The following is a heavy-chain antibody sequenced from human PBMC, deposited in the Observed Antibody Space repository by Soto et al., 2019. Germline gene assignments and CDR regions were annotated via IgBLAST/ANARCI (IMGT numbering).Heavy chain of an antibody. CDR1: GYTFTGYY. D-gene: IGHD2-2*02. CDR2: INPNSGGT. J-gene: IGHJ6*02. Sequence: ASVKVSCKASGYTFTGYYMHWVRQAPGQGLEWMGWINPNSGGTNYAQKFQGWVTMTRDTSISTAYMELSRLRSDDTAVYYCARAYCSSTSCYRGGNYYYYGMDVWGQWTTVTVSS. CDR3: ARAYCSSTSCYRGGNYYYYGMDV. V-gene: IGHV1-2*04.